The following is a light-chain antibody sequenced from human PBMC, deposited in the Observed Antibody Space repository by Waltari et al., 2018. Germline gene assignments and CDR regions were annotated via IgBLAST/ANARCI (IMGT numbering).Light chain of an antibody. Sequence: EIVLTQSPGTASLSPGERVTLSCRASQSVGRSSLAWYQQKPGQAPRLVIYRASRRATGIPDRFSGSGSGTDFSLTISRLEPEDFAVYYCQQHGTLPATFGQGTKVETK. J-gene: IGKJ1*01. CDR2: RAS. CDR1: QSVGRSS. CDR3: QQHGTLPAT. V-gene: IGKV3-20*01.